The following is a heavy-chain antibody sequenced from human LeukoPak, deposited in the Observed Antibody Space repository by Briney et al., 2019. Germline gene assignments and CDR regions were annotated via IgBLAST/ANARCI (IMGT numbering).Heavy chain of an antibody. CDR2: INPSGGST. Sequence: ASVKVSCKASGYTFTSYYMHWVRQAPGQGLEWMGIINPSGGSTGYAQKFQGRVTMTRDTSTSTVYMELSSLRSEDTAVYYCARGHYGSGSYYPYYYYYMDVWGKGTTVTVSS. CDR1: GYTFTSYY. V-gene: IGHV1-46*01. D-gene: IGHD3-10*01. CDR3: ARGHYGSGSYYPYYYYYMDV. J-gene: IGHJ6*03.